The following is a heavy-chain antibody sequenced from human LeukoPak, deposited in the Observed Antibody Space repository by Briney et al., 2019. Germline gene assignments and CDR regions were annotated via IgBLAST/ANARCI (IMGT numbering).Heavy chain of an antibody. Sequence: GGSLRLSCAASGFTFSSYGMHWVRQAPGKGLEWVAVIWYDGSNKYYADSVKGRFTISRDNSKNTLFLQTNSLRVEDTAVYYCAKGGISSVFHAFDIWGQGTMVTVSS. CDR1: GFTFSSYG. V-gene: IGHV3-33*06. D-gene: IGHD1-14*01. J-gene: IGHJ3*02. CDR2: IWYDGSNK. CDR3: AKGGISSVFHAFDI.